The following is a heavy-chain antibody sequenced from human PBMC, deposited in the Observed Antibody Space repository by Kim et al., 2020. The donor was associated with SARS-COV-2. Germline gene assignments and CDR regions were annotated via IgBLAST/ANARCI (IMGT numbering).Heavy chain of an antibody. Sequence: GGSLRLSCAASGFTFSSYNMNWVRQAPGKGLEWLSYISSSSTIYYADSVNGRFTISRDNAKNSLYLQMNSLRDADTAVYYCARDLESSYEDCWGQGTLVTVSS. D-gene: IGHD5-18*01. CDR3: ARDLESSYEDC. V-gene: IGHV3-48*02. CDR1: GFTFSSYN. CDR2: ISSSSTI. J-gene: IGHJ4*02.